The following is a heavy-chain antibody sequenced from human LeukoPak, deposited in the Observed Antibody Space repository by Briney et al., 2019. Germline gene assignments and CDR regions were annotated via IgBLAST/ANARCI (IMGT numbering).Heavy chain of an antibody. J-gene: IGHJ3*02. CDR2: SSAYNGNT. Sequence: ASVKVSCKASGYTFTSYGISWVRQAPGQGREWMGWSSAYNGNTNYAQKLQGRVTMTTDTSTSTAYMELRSLRSDDTAVYYCARPTAGYDSSGYDAFDIWGQGTMVIVSS. D-gene: IGHD3-22*01. CDR1: GYTFTSYG. CDR3: ARPTAGYDSSGYDAFDI. V-gene: IGHV1-18*01.